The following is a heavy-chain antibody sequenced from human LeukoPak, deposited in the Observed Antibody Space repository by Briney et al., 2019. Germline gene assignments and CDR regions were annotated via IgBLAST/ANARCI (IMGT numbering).Heavy chain of an antibody. CDR2: INPSSGGT. CDR3: ARGGLGIAARPRAYFDY. J-gene: IGHJ4*02. Sequence: ASVKVSCKASGYTFTRHYMNWVRQAPGQGLEWMGKINPSSGGTGYAQKFQGRVTMTRDTSTSTVYMELTSLRFEDTAVYYCARGGLGIAARPRAYFDYWGQGTLVTVSS. V-gene: IGHV1-46*01. D-gene: IGHD6-6*01. CDR1: GYTFTRHY.